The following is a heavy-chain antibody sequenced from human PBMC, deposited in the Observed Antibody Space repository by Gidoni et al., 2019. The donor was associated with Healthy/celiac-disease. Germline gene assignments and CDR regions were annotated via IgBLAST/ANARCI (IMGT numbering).Heavy chain of an antibody. CDR3: ARVNYSGYDRYRERNWFDP. CDR2: INPNSGGT. J-gene: IGHJ5*02. CDR1: GYTFTAYY. Sequence: QVQLVQSGAEVKKPGASVKVSCKASGYTFTAYYLHWVRQAPGQGLEWMGLINPNSGGTNNEQKFQGRVTMTRDTSISTAYMELSRLRSDDTAVDYCARVNYSGYDRYRERNWFDPWGQGTLVTVSS. V-gene: IGHV1-2*02. D-gene: IGHD5-12*01.